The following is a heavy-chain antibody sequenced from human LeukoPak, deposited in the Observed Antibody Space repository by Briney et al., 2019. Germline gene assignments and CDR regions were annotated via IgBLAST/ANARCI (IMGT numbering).Heavy chain of an antibody. CDR1: AGSSSRYY. CDR3: ARAGRWEGRPHAFDI. J-gene: IGHJ3*02. Sequence: PSDTLSLICTVSAGSSSRYYWNWIRQPPGKGLEWIGYIYYSGITNYNPSLKSRVTISVRTYKRQVSLTLTSVTAADTALYYCARAGRWEGRPHAFDIWGQGTMVTVSS. V-gene: IGHV4-59*07. D-gene: IGHD1-26*01. CDR2: IYYSGIT.